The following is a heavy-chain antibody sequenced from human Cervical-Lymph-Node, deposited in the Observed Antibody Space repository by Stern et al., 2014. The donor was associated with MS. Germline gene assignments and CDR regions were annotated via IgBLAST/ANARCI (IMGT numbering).Heavy chain of an antibody. D-gene: IGHD4-11*01. CDR2: LYPGDSET. V-gene: IGHV5-51*01. CDR1: GYRFTNSW. Sequence: VQLVQSGAEVKKAGASLRISCEGSGYRFTNSWIAWVRQKPGKGLEGMGILYPGDSETRYTPSFQGQFTISADKPINTAYLQWTSLKASDTAIYYCAKGGDTNYIWFDPWGQGTLVTVSS. J-gene: IGHJ5*02. CDR3: AKGGDTNYIWFDP.